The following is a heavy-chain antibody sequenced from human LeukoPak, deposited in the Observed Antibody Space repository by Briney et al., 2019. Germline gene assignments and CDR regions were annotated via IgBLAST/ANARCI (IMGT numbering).Heavy chain of an antibody. CDR2: IYYSGST. J-gene: IGHJ6*02. Sequence: SETLSLTCTVSGGSISSYYWSWIRQPPGKGLEWIGYIYYSGSTNYNPSLKSRVTISVDTSKNQFSLKLSSVTAADTAVYYCAGELRFLEWLSDPHYYYYYGMDVWGQGTTVTVSS. V-gene: IGHV4-59*08. D-gene: IGHD3-3*01. CDR1: GGSISSYY. CDR3: AGELRFLEWLSDPHYYYYYGMDV.